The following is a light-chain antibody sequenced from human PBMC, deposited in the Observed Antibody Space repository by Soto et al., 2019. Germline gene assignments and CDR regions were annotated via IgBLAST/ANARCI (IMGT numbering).Light chain of an antibody. Sequence: QSALTQPASVSGSPGQSISVSCTGSSGDVGSYKYVSWYQQHPGKAPKLIIYEVNKRPSGVSDRFSGSKSGNTASLTIFGLQAEDEADYYCSSYTITSTLVIFGGGTKLTVL. V-gene: IGLV2-14*01. J-gene: IGLJ2*01. CDR1: SGDVGSYKY. CDR3: SSYTITSTLVI. CDR2: EVN.